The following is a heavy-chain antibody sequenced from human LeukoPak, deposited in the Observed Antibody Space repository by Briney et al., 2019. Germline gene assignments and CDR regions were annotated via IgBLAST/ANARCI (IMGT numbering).Heavy chain of an antibody. Sequence: PSETLSLTCAVHGGSFSGYYWSWIRQPPGKGLEWIGEINHSGSTNYNPSLKSRVTISVDTSKNQFSLKLSSVTAADTAVYYCAGRIVRGVIINRPAGFWGQGTLVTVSS. D-gene: IGHD3-10*01. J-gene: IGHJ4*02. V-gene: IGHV4-34*01. CDR1: GGSFSGYY. CDR2: INHSGST. CDR3: AGRIVRGVIINRPAGF.